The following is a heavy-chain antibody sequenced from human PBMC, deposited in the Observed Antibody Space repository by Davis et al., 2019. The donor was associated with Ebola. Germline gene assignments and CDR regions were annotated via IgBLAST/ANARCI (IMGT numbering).Heavy chain of an antibody. D-gene: IGHD5-18*01. CDR3: ARGIQLWFQGMDV. CDR2: ISAYNGNT. Sequence: ASVKVSCKASGYTFTSYGISWVRQAPGQGLEWMGWISAYNGNTNYAQKFQGRVTITRDTSASTAYMELSSLRSEDTVVYYCARGIQLWFQGMDVWGQGTTVTVSS. J-gene: IGHJ6*02. V-gene: IGHV1-18*01. CDR1: GYTFTSYG.